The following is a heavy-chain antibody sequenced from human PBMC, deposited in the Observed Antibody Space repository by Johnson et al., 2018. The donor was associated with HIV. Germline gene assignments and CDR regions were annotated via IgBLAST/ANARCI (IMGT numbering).Heavy chain of an antibody. CDR2: ISGRGGST. Sequence: VQLVESGGGLVQPGGSLRLSCAASGFTVSSNYMSWVRQAPGKGLEWVSVISGRGGSTYYADSVKGRFTISRDNSKNTLYLQMNSLRAEDTAVYYCARPRGVGATLGAFDIWGQWTMVTVSS. CDR3: ARPRGVGATLGAFDI. CDR1: GFTVSSNY. J-gene: IGHJ3*02. V-gene: IGHV3-66*02. D-gene: IGHD1-26*01.